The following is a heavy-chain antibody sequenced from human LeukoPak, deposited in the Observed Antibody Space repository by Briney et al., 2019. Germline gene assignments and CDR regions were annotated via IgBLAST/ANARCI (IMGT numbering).Heavy chain of an antibody. D-gene: IGHD6-19*01. CDR1: GFTFDDYA. CDR2: ISWNSGSI. V-gene: IGHV3-9*01. CDR3: AKVEQWLVLMSAFDI. J-gene: IGHJ3*02. Sequence: GGSLRLSCAAPGFTFDDYAMHWVRQAPGKGLEWVSGISWNSGSIGYADSVKGRFTISRDNAKNSLYLQMNSLRAEDTALYYCAKVEQWLVLMSAFDIWGQGTMVTVSS.